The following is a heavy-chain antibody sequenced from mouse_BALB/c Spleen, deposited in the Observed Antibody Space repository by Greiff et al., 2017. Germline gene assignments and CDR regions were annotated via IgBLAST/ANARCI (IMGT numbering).Heavy chain of an antibody. Sequence: VQLQQSGAELVMPGASVKMSCKASGYTFTDYWMHWVKQRPGQGLEWIGAIDTSDSYTSYNQKFKGKATLTVDESSSTAYMQLSSLTSEDSAVYYCARSYYGDAMDYWGQGTSVTVSS. CDR1: GYTFTDYW. CDR3: ARSYYGDAMDY. CDR2: IDTSDSYT. J-gene: IGHJ4*01. V-gene: IGHV1-69*01. D-gene: IGHD1-1*01.